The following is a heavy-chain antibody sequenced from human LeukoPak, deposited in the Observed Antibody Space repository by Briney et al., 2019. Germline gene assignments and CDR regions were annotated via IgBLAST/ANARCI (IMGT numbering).Heavy chain of an antibody. V-gene: IGHV3-30-3*01. D-gene: IGHD5-24*01. Sequence: PGGSLRLSCAASGFTFSSYAMHWVRQAPGKGLEWVAVISYDGSNKYYADSVKGRFTISRDNSKNTLYLQMNSLRAEDTAVYYCARSQYGYNLYYYYGMDVWGQGTTVTVSS. CDR3: ARSQYGYNLYYYYGMDV. CDR1: GFTFSSYA. J-gene: IGHJ6*02. CDR2: ISYDGSNK.